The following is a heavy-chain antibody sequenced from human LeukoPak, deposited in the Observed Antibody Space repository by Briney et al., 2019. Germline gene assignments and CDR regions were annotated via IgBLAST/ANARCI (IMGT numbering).Heavy chain of an antibody. D-gene: IGHD4-11*01. V-gene: IGHV4-34*01. CDR3: ARDPTTVMTVPWYFDT. CDR2: INHRGST. J-gene: IGHJ4*02. Sequence: SETLSLTCAVYDGSFTGYFWNWIRQSPGKGLEWIGEINHRGSTNYNPSLKSRHTISVDTSKNQFSLRLTSVTAADTGVYFCARDPTTVMTVPWYFDTWGQGTLVTVSS. CDR1: DGSFTGYF.